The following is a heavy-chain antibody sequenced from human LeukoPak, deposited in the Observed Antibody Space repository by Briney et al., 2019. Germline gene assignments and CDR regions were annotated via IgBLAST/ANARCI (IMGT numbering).Heavy chain of an antibody. D-gene: IGHD6-19*01. CDR1: GFTFSDYA. CDR3: AKDLGYSSGWYGYYFDY. CDR2: FDGSGDGT. J-gene: IGHJ4*02. V-gene: IGHV3-23*01. Sequence: GGSLRLSCAASGFTFSDYAMSWVRQAPGKGLEWVSGFDGSGDGTYYVDSVKGRFTISRDNSENTVYLQMNSVRAEDTAVYYCAKDLGYSSGWYGYYFDYWGQGTLVTVSS.